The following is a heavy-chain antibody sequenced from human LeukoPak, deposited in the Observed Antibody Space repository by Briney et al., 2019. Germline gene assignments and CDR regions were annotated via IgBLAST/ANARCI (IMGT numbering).Heavy chain of an antibody. CDR2: ISGNGDST. D-gene: IGHD5-12*01. J-gene: IGHJ6*02. V-gene: IGHV3-23*01. CDR1: GFTFRRYD. CDR3: ARGLNMVATLSFGMDV. Sequence: PGGSLRLSCAASGFTFRRYDMSWVRQAPGKGLEWVSAISGNGDSTYYVDSVKGRFTISRDNSKNTLYLQMNSLRAEDTAMYYCARGLNMVATLSFGMDVWGQGTTVTVSS.